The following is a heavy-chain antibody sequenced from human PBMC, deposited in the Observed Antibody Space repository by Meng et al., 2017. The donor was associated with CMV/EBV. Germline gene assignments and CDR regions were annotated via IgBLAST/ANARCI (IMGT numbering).Heavy chain of an antibody. D-gene: IGHD6-13*01. CDR2: IIPIFGTA. J-gene: IGHJ5*02. CDR3: AREWGSSTNWFDP. Sequence: KASGGAFSSYAISWVRQAPGRGLEWMGGIIPIFGTADYAQKFQGRVTITTDESTSTAYMELSSLRSEDTAVYYCAREWGSSTNWFDPWGQGTLVTVSS. V-gene: IGHV1-69*05. CDR1: GGAFSSYA.